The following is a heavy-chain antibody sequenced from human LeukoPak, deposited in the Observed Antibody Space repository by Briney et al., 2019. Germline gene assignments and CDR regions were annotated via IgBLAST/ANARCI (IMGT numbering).Heavy chain of an antibody. CDR1: GGSFSGYY. CDR3: ARRYCSSTSCYTDYYYMDV. Sequence: SETLSLTCAVYGGSFSGYYWSWIRQPPGKGLEWIGEINHSGSTNYNPSLKSRVTISVDTSKNQFSLKLSSVTAADTAVYYCARRYCSSTSCYTDYYYMDVWGKGTTVTVSS. D-gene: IGHD2-2*02. V-gene: IGHV4-34*01. J-gene: IGHJ6*03. CDR2: INHSGST.